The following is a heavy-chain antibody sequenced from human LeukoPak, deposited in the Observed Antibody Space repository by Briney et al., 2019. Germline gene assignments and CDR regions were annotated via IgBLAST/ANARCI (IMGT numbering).Heavy chain of an antibody. Sequence: SETLSLTCTVSGYSISSGYHWGWIRQPPGKGLEWIGSICDSGSTYYNPSLKSRVTITVDTSKNQFSLKLRSVTAADTAVYYCARVVQSTDSSGFYLPDYFQHWGQGTLVTVSS. J-gene: IGHJ1*01. CDR2: ICDSGST. V-gene: IGHV4-38-2*02. D-gene: IGHD3-22*01. CDR1: GYSISSGYH. CDR3: ARVVQSTDSSGFYLPDYFQH.